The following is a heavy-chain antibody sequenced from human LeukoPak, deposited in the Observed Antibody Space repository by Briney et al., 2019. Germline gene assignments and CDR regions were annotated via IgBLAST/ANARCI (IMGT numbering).Heavy chain of an antibody. CDR1: EYTFTNYH. D-gene: IGHD2-21*02. V-gene: IGHV1-8*03. CDR2: INPDTGDK. J-gene: IGHJ4*02. Sequence: ASVKVFCKGSEYTFTNYHFNWVRQASGQGLEWMTWINPDTGDKGYARKFQDRVTITTDTSISTAYMELSSLSSEDTAVYFCARTTSMTASGYDYWGQGTLVTVSS. CDR3: ARTTSMTASGYDY.